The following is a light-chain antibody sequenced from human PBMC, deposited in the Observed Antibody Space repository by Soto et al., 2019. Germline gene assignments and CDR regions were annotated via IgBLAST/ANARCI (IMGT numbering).Light chain of an antibody. CDR3: QDYDNWLRT. Sequence: TMLKNSPGTLSVSPGYRASLSCRASQSFSINLSWYQHTPGQSPRLLISGASTSAPGIPARFSGSGSGTASTLSINSLQSEDFAVYYCQDYDNWLRTFGDGSTV. J-gene: IGKJ1*01. CDR2: GAS. CDR1: QSFSIN. V-gene: IGKV3-15*01.